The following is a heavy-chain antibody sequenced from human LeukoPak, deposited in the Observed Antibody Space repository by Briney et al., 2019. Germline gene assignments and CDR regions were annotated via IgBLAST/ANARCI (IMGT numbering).Heavy chain of an antibody. CDR3: AKGRGCCSGGSCYSDY. CDR1: GFTFSSYA. D-gene: IGHD2-15*01. CDR2: ISGIGNST. V-gene: IGHV3-23*01. J-gene: IGHJ4*02. Sequence: GGSLRLSCAASGFTFSSYAMSWVRQAPGKGLEWVSTISGIGNSTYYADSVRGRFTISSDNSKNTMFLQMSSLRAEDTAIYYCAKGRGCCSGGSCYSDYWGQGTLVTVSS.